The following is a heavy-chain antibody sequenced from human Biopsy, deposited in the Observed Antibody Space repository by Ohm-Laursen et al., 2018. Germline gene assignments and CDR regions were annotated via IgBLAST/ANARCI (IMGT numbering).Heavy chain of an antibody. J-gene: IGHJ4*02. CDR1: GFTFRNYW. D-gene: IGHD6-13*01. CDR2: IKQDGSEK. Sequence: GSLRLSCTASGFTFRNYWMTWVRQAPGKGLEWVANIKQDGSEKYSVDSVKGRFTISRDNAKNSLYLQMNSLRVEDTAVYYCVRGSEFEGSNWPVDYWGQGTLVTVSS. CDR3: VRGSEFEGSNWPVDY. V-gene: IGHV3-7*01.